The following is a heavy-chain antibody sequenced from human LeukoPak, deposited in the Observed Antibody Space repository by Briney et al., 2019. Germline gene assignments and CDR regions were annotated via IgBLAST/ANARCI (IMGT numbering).Heavy chain of an antibody. V-gene: IGHV3-23*01. Sequence: GGSLRLSCAASGFTFSSYAMSWVRQAPGKGLEWVSAISGSGGSTYYADSVKGRSTISRDNSKNTLYLQMNSLRAEDTAVYYCAKARTGTTYFDYWGQGTLVTVSS. CDR1: GFTFSSYA. CDR2: ISGSGGST. CDR3: AKARTGTTYFDY. D-gene: IGHD1-1*01. J-gene: IGHJ4*02.